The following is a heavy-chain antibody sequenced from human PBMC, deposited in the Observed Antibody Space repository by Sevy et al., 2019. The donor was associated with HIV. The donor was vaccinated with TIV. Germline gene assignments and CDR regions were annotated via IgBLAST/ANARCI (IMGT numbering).Heavy chain of an antibody. V-gene: IGHV3-23*01. CDR3: ATIDYGDYVRIANFDY. CDR1: GFTFSSYA. Sequence: GGSLRLSCAASGFTFSSYAMSWVRQAPGKGLEWVSAIRGSGGSTYYADSVKGRFTISRDNSKNTLYLQMNSLRAEDTAVYYCATIDYGDYVRIANFDYWGQGTLVTVSS. J-gene: IGHJ4*02. CDR2: IRGSGGST. D-gene: IGHD4-17*01.